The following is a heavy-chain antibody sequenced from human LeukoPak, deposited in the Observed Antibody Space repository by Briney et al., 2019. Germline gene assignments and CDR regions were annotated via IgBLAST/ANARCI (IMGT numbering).Heavy chain of an antibody. CDR1: GGSISSGGYY. CDR3: ARVGRGSGYSRYYYYYYMDV. V-gene: IGHV4-31*03. CDR2: IYYSGST. J-gene: IGHJ6*03. D-gene: IGHD3-3*01. Sequence: SQTLCLTCTVSGGSISSGGYYWSWIRQHPGKGLEWIGYIYYSGSTYYNPSLKSRVTISVDTSKNQFSLKLSSVTAADTAVYYCARVGRGSGYSRYYYYYYMDVWGKGTTVTVSS.